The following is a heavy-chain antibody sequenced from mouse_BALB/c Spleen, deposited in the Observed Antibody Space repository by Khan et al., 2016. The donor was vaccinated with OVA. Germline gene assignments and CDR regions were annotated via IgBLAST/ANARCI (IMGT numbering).Heavy chain of an antibody. CDR3: VRDGAYHRNDGWFAY. CDR2: INPSNGYT. Sequence: VELVESGAELARPGASVKMSCKASGYTFTSYTIHWIKKRPGQGLEWIGYINPSNGYTNYNQKFKDKATLTTDKSSTTAYLQLSSLTSEDSAVYNCVRDGAYHRNDGWFAYWGQGTLVTVSA. D-gene: IGHD2-14*01. V-gene: IGHV1-4*01. CDR1: GYTFTSYT. J-gene: IGHJ3*01.